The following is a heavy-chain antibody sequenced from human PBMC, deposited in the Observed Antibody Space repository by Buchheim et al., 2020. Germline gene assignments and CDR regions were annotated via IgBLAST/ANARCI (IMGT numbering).Heavy chain of an antibody. CDR1: GGSISSDY. CDR3: ARGSGNSWHLLH. Sequence: QVQLQESGPGQVKPSETLSLTCTVSGGSISSDYWSWIRQSPGKGLEWIGCIFYSGNTHYNPSLKSRVTISSDKSKNLFSMKLNSVTAADTAVYYCARGSGNSWHLLHWGQGTL. CDR2: IFYSGNT. V-gene: IGHV4-59*01. J-gene: IGHJ1*01. D-gene: IGHD6-13*01.